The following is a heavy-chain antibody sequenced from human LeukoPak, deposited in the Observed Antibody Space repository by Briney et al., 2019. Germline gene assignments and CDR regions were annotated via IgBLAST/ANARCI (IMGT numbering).Heavy chain of an antibody. V-gene: IGHV3-43*01. J-gene: IGHJ6*02. CDR1: GFTFDDYT. Sequence: GGSLRLSCAASGFTFDDYTMHWVRQAPGKGLEWVSLISWDGGSTYYADSVKGRFTISRDNSKNSLYLQMNSLGTEDTALYYCAKDAYYSPISSYYYYGMDVWGQGTTVTVSS. CDR2: ISWDGGST. D-gene: IGHD2-15*01. CDR3: AKDAYYSPISSYYYYGMDV.